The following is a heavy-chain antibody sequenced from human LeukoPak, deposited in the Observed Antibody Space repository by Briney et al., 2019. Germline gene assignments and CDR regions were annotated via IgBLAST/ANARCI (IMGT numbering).Heavy chain of an antibody. CDR2: ISGSSSYI. CDR3: ARDIMITFGGVIANYFDY. Sequence: PGGSLRLSCAASGFTFSSYSMNWVRQAPGKGLEWLSSISGSSSYIYYADSVKGRFTISRDNAKNSLYLQMNSLRAEDTAVYYCARDIMITFGGVIANYFDYWGQGTLVTVSS. CDR1: GFTFSSYS. J-gene: IGHJ4*02. D-gene: IGHD3-16*02. V-gene: IGHV3-21*01.